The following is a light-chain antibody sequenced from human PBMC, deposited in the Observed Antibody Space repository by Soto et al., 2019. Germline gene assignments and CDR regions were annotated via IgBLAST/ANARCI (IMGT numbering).Light chain of an antibody. V-gene: IGKV3-15*01. CDR1: QSVSNN. CDR2: GAS. J-gene: IGKJ2*01. Sequence: EIVMTQSPPTLSVSPGERATLSCRASQSVSNNLAWYQQRPGQAPRLLISGASTRATGVAARFSGSGSGTEFTLTISSLQSEDFAVYFCQQYNDWPPYTFGQGTKLEIK. CDR3: QQYNDWPPYT.